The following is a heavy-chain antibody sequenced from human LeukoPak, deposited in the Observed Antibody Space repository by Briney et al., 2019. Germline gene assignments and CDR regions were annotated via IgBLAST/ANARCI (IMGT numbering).Heavy chain of an antibody. V-gene: IGHV3-15*01. D-gene: IGHD3-22*01. CDR3: TTEPTYYYDSSGYSEFDY. CDR1: GFTFSNAW. CDR2: IKSKTDGGTT. Sequence: GGSLRLSCAASGFTFSNAWTSWVRQAPGKGLEWVGRIKSKTDGGTTDYAAPVKGRFTISRDDSKNTLYLQMNSLKTEDTAVYYCTTEPTYYYDSSGYSEFDYWGQGTLVTVSS. J-gene: IGHJ4*02.